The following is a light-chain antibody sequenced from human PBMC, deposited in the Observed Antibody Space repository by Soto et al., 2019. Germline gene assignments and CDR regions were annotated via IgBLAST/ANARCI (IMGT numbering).Light chain of an antibody. J-gene: IGKJ4*01. Sequence: DIQMTQSPSSLSASVGDRVTITCRASQSITKYLNWYQHKPGKAPKLLIYAASNLQSGVPSRFSGSGSGTDFTLTISSLQPEDFATYYCQQSYTVPLAFGGGTKVDIK. CDR1: QSITKY. V-gene: IGKV1-39*01. CDR3: QQSYTVPLA. CDR2: AAS.